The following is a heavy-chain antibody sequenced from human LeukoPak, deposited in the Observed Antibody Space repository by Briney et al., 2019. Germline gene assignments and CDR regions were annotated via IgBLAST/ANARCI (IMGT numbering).Heavy chain of an antibody. J-gene: IGHJ4*02. CDR1: GFTFSSYS. CDR2: ISSSSSFI. Sequence: PGGSLRLSCVASGFTFSSYSINWVRQAPGKGLEWVSSISSSSSFISYADSVKGRLTISRDNAKNSVFLQMNSLRAEDTAVYYCVRDWGYTGNFEYWGQGAQVTVSS. CDR3: VRDWGYTGNFEY. D-gene: IGHD5-12*01. V-gene: IGHV3-21*01.